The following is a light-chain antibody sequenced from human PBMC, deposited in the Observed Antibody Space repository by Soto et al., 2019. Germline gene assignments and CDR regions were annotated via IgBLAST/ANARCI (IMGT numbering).Light chain of an antibody. CDR3: QQYYSNHWT. J-gene: IGKJ1*01. Sequence: DIVMTQSPDSLAVSLGERATSNCKSSQSVLYSSNNKNYLAWYQQKPGQPPKLLIYWASTRESGVPDRFSGSGSGTDFTLTISSLQAEDVAVYYCQQYYSNHWTLSQGTKVDIK. CDR2: WAS. CDR1: QSVLYSSNNKNY. V-gene: IGKV4-1*01.